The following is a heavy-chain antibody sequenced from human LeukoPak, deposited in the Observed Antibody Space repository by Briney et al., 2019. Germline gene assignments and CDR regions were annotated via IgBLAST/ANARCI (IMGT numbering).Heavy chain of an antibody. J-gene: IGHJ4*02. CDR1: GYTFSTYS. D-gene: IGHD6-19*01. CDR2: ISGTSNTT. Sequence: GGSLRLSCVASGYTFSTYSMNWVRQAPGQGLEWVSYISGTSNTTYYAETVKGRFTISRDNAKNSLYLQVNSLRAEDTAIYYCARDLGSYSSGWYMGFDYWGQGTLVTVSS. V-gene: IGHV3-48*01. CDR3: ARDLGSYSSGWYMGFDY.